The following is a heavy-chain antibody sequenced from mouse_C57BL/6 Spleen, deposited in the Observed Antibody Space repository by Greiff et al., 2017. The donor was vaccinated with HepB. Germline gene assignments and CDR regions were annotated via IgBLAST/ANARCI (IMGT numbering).Heavy chain of an antibody. D-gene: IGHD2-1*01. J-gene: IGHJ4*01. CDR3: AREGSLYYGNLYAMDY. CDR2: ISYDGSN. Sequence: EVKLQESGPGLVKPSQSLSLTCSVTGYSITSGYYWNWIRQFPGNKLEWMGYISYDGSNNYNPSLKNRISITRDTSKNQFFLKLNSVTNEDTATYYCAREGSLYYGNLYAMDYWGQGTSVTVSS. CDR1: GYSITSGYY. V-gene: IGHV3-6*01.